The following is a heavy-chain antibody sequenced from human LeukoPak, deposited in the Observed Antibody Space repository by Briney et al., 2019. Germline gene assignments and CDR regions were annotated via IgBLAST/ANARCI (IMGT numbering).Heavy chain of an antibody. CDR3: ARVGEKAFHLWPEIDY. J-gene: IGHJ4*02. CDR1: GFTFSNSG. D-gene: IGHD5-24*01. Sequence: PGGSLRLSCAASGFTFSNSGMNWVRQAPGKGLEWVSTISGSGDSTYYADSVKGRFTSSRDNSKNTLYLQMNSLRAEDTAVYYCARVGEKAFHLWPEIDYWGQGTLVTVSS. V-gene: IGHV3-23*01. CDR2: ISGSGDST.